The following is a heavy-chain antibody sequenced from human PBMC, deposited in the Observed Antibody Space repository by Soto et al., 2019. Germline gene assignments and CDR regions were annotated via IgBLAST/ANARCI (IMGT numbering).Heavy chain of an antibody. CDR3: ARDRGFGDLNWFDP. CDR2: IIPIFGTA. D-gene: IGHD3-10*01. Sequence: QVQLVQSGAEVKKPGSSVKVSCTASGGTFSSYAISWVRQAPGQGLEWMGGIIPIFGTANYAQTFQGRVTITADESTSTAYMELSSLRSEDTAVYFCARDRGFGDLNWFDPWGQGTLVTVSS. J-gene: IGHJ5*02. V-gene: IGHV1-69*01. CDR1: GGTFSSYA.